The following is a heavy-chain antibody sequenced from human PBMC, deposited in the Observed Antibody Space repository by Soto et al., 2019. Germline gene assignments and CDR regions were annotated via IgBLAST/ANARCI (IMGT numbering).Heavy chain of an antibody. Sequence: PGGSLRLSCAASGFTFSSYAMSWVRQGPGKGLEWVSAISESDASTYYADSVKGRFTISRDNSKNTLYLQRNSLRVEDTAVYYCAKPSTRYCGGDCSWDYWGQGTLVTVSS. J-gene: IGHJ4*02. V-gene: IGHV3-23*01. CDR2: ISESDAST. CDR3: AKPSTRYCGGDCSWDY. CDR1: GFTFSSYA. D-gene: IGHD2-21*02.